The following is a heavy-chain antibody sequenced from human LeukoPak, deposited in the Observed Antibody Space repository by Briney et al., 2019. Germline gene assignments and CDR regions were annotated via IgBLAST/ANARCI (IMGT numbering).Heavy chain of an antibody. Sequence: GGSLRLSCVDSGFTFTNAWMSWVRQAPGKGLEWIGRIKSKTDGETTNYAEPVRGRFTISRDDSKSAVYLQMSSLKIEDTAVYYCTTDLGTYYHGSQRLIPIDYWGQGTLVTVSS. CDR1: GFTFTNAW. V-gene: IGHV3-15*01. J-gene: IGHJ4*02. D-gene: IGHD3-10*01. CDR2: IKSKTDGETT. CDR3: TTDLGTYYHGSQRLIPIDY.